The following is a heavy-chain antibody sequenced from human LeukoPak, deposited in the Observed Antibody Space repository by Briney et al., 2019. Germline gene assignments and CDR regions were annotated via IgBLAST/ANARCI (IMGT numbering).Heavy chain of an antibody. CDR1: GMTFSNHW. CDR3: TTGPSSGYEW. D-gene: IGHD3-9*01. CDR2: IKTDGRTT. Sequence: GGSLRLSCAASGMTFSNHWMHWVRQAPGKGLVWVSLIKTDGRTTIYADSVKGRFTISRDDGKSTLYLQMNSLRAEDTAIYYCTTGPSSGYEWWGQGTVVTVS. J-gene: IGHJ4*02. V-gene: IGHV3-74*01.